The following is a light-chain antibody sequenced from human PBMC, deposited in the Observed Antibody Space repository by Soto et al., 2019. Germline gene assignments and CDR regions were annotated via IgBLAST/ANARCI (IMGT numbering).Light chain of an antibody. CDR2: GAS. J-gene: IGKJ1*01. Sequence: EIGMTQSPSTLSVSPGERATLSCWASQGVSSNLAWYQQKPGQAPKLLIYGASTRASGIPARFSGSGSGTEFTLTTSSLPSEDFAVYYCQQYTKWRPGTFWQGTKVEIK. CDR3: QQYTKWRPGT. CDR1: QGVSSN. V-gene: IGKV3-15*01.